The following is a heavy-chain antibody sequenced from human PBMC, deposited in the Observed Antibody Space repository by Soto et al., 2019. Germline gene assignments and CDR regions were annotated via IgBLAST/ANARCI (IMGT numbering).Heavy chain of an antibody. CDR2: INTRSDT. Sequence: GSLRLSCAASGFPFTTYSINWVRQSPGKVLEWVSSINTRSDTFYADSVKGRFTISRDNANNSVSLQINSPRADDTAVYYCAREETRWSMHFGLDVWCQGIRVAGSS. V-gene: IGHV3-21*01. D-gene: IGHD2-15*01. CDR3: AREETRWSMHFGLDV. J-gene: IGHJ6*02. CDR1: GFPFTTYS.